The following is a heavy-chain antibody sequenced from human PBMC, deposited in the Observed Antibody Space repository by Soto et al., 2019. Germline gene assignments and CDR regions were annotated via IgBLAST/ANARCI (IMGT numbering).Heavy chain of an antibody. Sequence: ASVKVSCKASGYTFTSYYMHWVRQAPGQGLEWMGIINPSGGSTSYAQKFQGRVTMTRDTSTSTVYMELSSLRPEDTAVYYCARVLLPCSGGSCYPAWFDPWGQGTLVTVSS. V-gene: IGHV1-46*01. D-gene: IGHD2-15*01. CDR2: INPSGGST. CDR3: ARVLLPCSGGSCYPAWFDP. J-gene: IGHJ5*02. CDR1: GYTFTSYY.